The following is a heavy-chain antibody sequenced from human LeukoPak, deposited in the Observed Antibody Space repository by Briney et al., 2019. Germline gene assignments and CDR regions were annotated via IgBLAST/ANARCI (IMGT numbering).Heavy chain of an antibody. CDR1: GGTFSSYA. CDR3: ARGAKFRSYGSGTYYTSLPFDP. V-gene: IGHV1-3*03. Sequence: ASVKVSCKASGGTFSSYAISWVRQAPGQRLEWMGWINTGNGNTKYSQEFQGRVTITRDTSASTAYMELSSLRSEDMAVYYCARGAKFRSYGSGTYYTSLPFDPWGQGTLVTVSS. D-gene: IGHD3-10*01. CDR2: INTGNGNT. J-gene: IGHJ5*02.